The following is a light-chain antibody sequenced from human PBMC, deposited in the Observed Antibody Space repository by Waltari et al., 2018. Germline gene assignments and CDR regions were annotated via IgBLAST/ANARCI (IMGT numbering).Light chain of an antibody. J-gene: IGLJ2*01. CDR1: NIGSKS. CDR2: DDS. Sequence: SYVLTQPPSVSVAPGKTARITCGGNNIGSKSVPWYQQKPGQAPVLVVYDDSDRPSRIPERFSGSTSGNTATLTISRVEAGDEADYYCQVWDSSRVVFGGGTKLTVL. V-gene: IGLV3-21*03. CDR3: QVWDSSRVV.